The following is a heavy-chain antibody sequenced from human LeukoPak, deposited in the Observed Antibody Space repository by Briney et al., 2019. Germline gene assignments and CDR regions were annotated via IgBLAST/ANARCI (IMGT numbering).Heavy chain of an antibody. J-gene: IGHJ6*03. CDR2: IYPRDSHT. CDR1: GYSFTDYW. V-gene: IGHV5-51*01. CDR3: TRVDFYYYYMDF. Sequence: GESLKFSCKASGYSFTDYWIGWVRQMPGKGLEWMGIIYPRDSHTIYSPSFQGQVTVSADKSITTAYLQWSSLKASDTAIYYCTRVDFYYYYMDFWGNGTTVSVSS.